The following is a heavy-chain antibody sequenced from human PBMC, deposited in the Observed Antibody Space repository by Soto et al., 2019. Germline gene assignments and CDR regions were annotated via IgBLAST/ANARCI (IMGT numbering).Heavy chain of an antibody. D-gene: IGHD2-21*02. Sequence: GGSLRLSCSASGFTFSGYAMHWVRQSPGKGLEWVSAISGSGGSTYYADSVKGRFTISRDNSKNTLYLQMNSLRAEDTAVYYCAKDRNGGNSYYFDYWGQGTLVTVSS. J-gene: IGHJ4*02. V-gene: IGHV3-23*01. CDR2: ISGSGGST. CDR1: GFTFSGYA. CDR3: AKDRNGGNSYYFDY.